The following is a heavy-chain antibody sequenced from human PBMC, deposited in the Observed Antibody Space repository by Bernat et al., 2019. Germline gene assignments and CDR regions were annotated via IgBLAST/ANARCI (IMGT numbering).Heavy chain of an antibody. V-gene: IGHV3-33*08. CDR2: IWFDGSNK. D-gene: IGHD3-16*01. CDR1: GFTFSSYA. Sequence: VQLVESGGGLVKPGGSLRLSCAASGFTFSSYAMHWVRQAPGKGLEWVAVIWFDGSNKYYADSVKGRFTISRDNSKNTLYLQMNSLRAEDTAVYYCARDRRGTTESVPYWGQGTLVTVSS. CDR3: ARDRRGTTESVPY. J-gene: IGHJ4*02.